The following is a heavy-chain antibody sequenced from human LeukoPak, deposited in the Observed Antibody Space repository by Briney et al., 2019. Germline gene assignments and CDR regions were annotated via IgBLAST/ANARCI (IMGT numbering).Heavy chain of an antibody. V-gene: IGHV3-30*03. D-gene: IGHD1-14*01. CDR2: ISYDGSNK. J-gene: IGHJ4*02. Sequence: PGGSLRLSCAASGFTFSSYGMHWVRQAPGKGLEWVAVISYDGSNKYYADSVKGRFTISRDNSKNTLYLQMNSLRAEDTAVYYCAREGLTGGFDYWGQGTLVTVSS. CDR1: GFTFSSYG. CDR3: AREGLTGGFDY.